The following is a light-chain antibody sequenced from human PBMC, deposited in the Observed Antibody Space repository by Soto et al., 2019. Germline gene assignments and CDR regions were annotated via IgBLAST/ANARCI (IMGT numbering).Light chain of an antibody. V-gene: IGLV2-23*03. CDR3: CSYAGSSTFFYV. CDR2: EGG. Sequence: QSALTHPASVSGSPGQSITISFTGTSSDVGSYNLVSWYQQHPGKAPKLMIYEGGKRPSGVSNRSSGSKSGNTASLTISGLQAEDEADYYCCSYAGSSTFFYVLGTGTKVTVL. CDR1: SSDVGSYNL. J-gene: IGLJ1*01.